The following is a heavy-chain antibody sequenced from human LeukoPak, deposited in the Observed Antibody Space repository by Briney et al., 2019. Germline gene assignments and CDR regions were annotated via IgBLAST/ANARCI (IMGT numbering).Heavy chain of an antibody. D-gene: IGHD3-10*01. CDR1: GLTFSSYA. CDR3: ARGIDY. Sequence: GGSLRLSCAASGLTFSSYAMSWVRQAPGKGLEWVSAISGSGGSTYYADSVKGRFAISRDSPKNTLYLQMNTLRAEDTAVYYCARGIDYWGQGTLVTVSS. J-gene: IGHJ4*02. CDR2: ISGSGGST. V-gene: IGHV3-23*01.